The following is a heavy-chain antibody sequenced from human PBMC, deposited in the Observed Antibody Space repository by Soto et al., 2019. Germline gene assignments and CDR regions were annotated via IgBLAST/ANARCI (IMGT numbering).Heavy chain of an antibody. Sequence: SQTLSLTCAISGDSVSSNSATWNWIRQSPSRGLEWLGRTYYRSKWYNDYAVSVKSRITINPDTSKNQFSLQLNSVTPEDTAVFYCARGTIAVAGASYYYFYMDVWGKGTTVTVSS. CDR3: ARGTIAVAGASYYYFYMDV. CDR2: TYYRSKWYN. CDR1: GDSVSSNSAT. D-gene: IGHD6-19*01. J-gene: IGHJ6*03. V-gene: IGHV6-1*01.